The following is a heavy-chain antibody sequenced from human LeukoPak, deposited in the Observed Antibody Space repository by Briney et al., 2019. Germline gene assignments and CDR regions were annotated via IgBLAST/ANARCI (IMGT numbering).Heavy chain of an antibody. CDR3: ARHLTAMATWGY. CDR2: INPNSGGT. V-gene: IGHV1-2*02. D-gene: IGHD5-18*01. J-gene: IGHJ4*02. CDR1: GYTFTGYY. Sequence: GASVKVSCKASGYTFTGYYMHWVRQAPGQGLEWMGWINPNSGGTNYAQKFQGRVTMTRDKSISTAYLQWSSLKASDTAMYYCARHLTAMATWGYWGQGTLVTVSS.